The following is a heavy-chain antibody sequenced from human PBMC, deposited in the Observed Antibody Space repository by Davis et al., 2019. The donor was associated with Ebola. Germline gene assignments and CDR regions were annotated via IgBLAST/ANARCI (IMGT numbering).Heavy chain of an antibody. Sequence: GESLKISCAASGFTVSSNYMSWVRQAPGKGLEWVSVIYSGGSTYYADSVKGRFTISRDNSKNTLYLQMNSLRAEDTAVYYCAKYCSSTSCYGLDGVVYWGQGTLVTVSS. CDR2: IYSGGST. CDR1: GFTVSSNY. CDR3: AKYCSSTSCYGLDGVVY. J-gene: IGHJ4*02. V-gene: IGHV3-53*05. D-gene: IGHD2-2*01.